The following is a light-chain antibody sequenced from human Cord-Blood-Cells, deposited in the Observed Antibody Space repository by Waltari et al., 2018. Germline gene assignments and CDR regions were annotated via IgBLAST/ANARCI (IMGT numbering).Light chain of an antibody. CDR3: CSYAGSSTLV. Sequence: QSALTQPASVSGSPGQSITLSCPGTSSDVGRYNLVSWSQQHPGKAPKLLIYEGSKRPSGVSNRFSGSKSGNTASLTISGLQAEDEADYYCCSYAGSSTLVFGGGTKLTVL. J-gene: IGLJ3*02. CDR2: EGS. CDR1: SSDVGRYNL. V-gene: IGLV2-23*01.